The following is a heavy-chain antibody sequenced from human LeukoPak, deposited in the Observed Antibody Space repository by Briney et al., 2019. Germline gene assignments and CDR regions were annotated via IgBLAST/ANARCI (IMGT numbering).Heavy chain of an antibody. CDR3: ARDQDGCSGGSCFQYYYYYYMDV. V-gene: IGHV3-21*01. Sequence: GGSLRLSCAASGFTFSSYSMNWVRQAPGKGLEWVSSISSSSSYIYYADSVKGRFTISRDNAKNSLYLQMNSLRAEDTAVYYCARDQDGCSGGSCFQYYYYYYMDVWGKGTMVTVSS. D-gene: IGHD2-15*01. CDR1: GFTFSSYS. J-gene: IGHJ6*03. CDR2: ISSSSSYI.